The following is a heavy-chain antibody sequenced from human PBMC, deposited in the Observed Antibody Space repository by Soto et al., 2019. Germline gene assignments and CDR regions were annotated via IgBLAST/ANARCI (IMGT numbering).Heavy chain of an antibody. CDR1: GFSLSTSGVG. D-gene: IGHD5-18*01. V-gene: IGHV2-5*02. CDR2: IYWDDDK. CDR3: AHTPPSYGYEFWCFDI. J-gene: IGHJ3*02. Sequence: QITLKESGPPLVKPTQTLTLTCTFSGFSLSTSGVGVGWIRQTPGKALEWLALIYWDDDKRYSPSLKSRLTITKDTSKNQVVLTMTNMDPVDTAIYYCAHTPPSYGYEFWCFDIWGQGTMVTVSS.